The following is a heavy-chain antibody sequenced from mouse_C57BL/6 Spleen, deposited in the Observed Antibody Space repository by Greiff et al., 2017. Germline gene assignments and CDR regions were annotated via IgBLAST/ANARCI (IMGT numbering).Heavy chain of an antibody. CDR3: AISYYSNYAYAMDY. D-gene: IGHD2-5*01. Sequence: VQLVESGAELAKPGASVKLSCKASGYTFTSYWMHWVKQRPGQGLEWIGYINPSSGYTKYNQKFKDKATLTADKSSSTAYMQLSSLTYEDSAVYYCAISYYSNYAYAMDYWGQGTSVTVSS. J-gene: IGHJ4*01. CDR2: INPSSGYT. V-gene: IGHV1-7*01. CDR1: GYTFTSYW.